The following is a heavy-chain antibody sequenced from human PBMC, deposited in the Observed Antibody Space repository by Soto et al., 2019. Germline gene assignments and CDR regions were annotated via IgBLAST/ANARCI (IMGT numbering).Heavy chain of an antibody. CDR2: IYPGDSDT. J-gene: IGHJ3*01. Sequence: PGESLKISCKGSGYSFTSYWIGWVRQMPGKGLEWMGIIYPGDSDTRYSPSFQGQVTISADKSISTAYLQWGSLKASDTAMYYCARQKSPYYYDSSGYYYVWGQGTMVTVSS. CDR1: GYSFTSYW. V-gene: IGHV5-51*01. CDR3: ARQKSPYYYDSSGYYYV. D-gene: IGHD3-22*01.